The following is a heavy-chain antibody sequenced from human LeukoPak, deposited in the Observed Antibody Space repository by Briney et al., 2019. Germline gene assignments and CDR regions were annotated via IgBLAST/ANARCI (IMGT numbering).Heavy chain of an antibody. V-gene: IGHV3-23*01. CDR1: GFTFSSYA. J-gene: IGHJ4*02. Sequence: GGSLRLSCAASGFTFSSYAMSWVRQAPGKGLEWVSAISGSGGSTYYADSVKGRFTTSGDNSKNTLYLQMNSLRAEDTAVYYCAKDRDSGSYFDYWGQGTLVTVSS. CDR2: ISGSGGST. D-gene: IGHD1-26*01. CDR3: AKDRDSGSYFDY.